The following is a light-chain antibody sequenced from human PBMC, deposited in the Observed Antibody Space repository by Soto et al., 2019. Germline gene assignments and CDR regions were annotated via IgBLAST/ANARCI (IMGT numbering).Light chain of an antibody. J-gene: IGKJ1*01. Sequence: DIQMTQSPSALSASVGDRVIITCRASQSISSWLAWYQQKPGKAPKLLIYDASRLQSGVPSRFSGSGSGTEFTLIISRLQPDDFATYYCQQYNTYWTFGQGTKVEIK. CDR3: QQYNTYWT. CDR1: QSISSW. CDR2: DAS. V-gene: IGKV1-5*01.